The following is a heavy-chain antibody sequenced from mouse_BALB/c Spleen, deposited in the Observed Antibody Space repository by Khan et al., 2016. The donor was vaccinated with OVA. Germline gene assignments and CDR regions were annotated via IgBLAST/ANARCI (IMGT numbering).Heavy chain of an antibody. V-gene: IGHV1-26*01. CDR3: ARGYEFFPY. CDR2: VNPNNGDT. J-gene: IGHJ3*01. Sequence: XQLKESGPDLVKPGASVKISCKASGYSFTVYYMTWVKQSHGKSPEWIGRVNPNNGDTNYNQNFKGKAILTVDKSSNTAYMELRSLTSEDSAVFYCARGYEFFPYWGQGTLVTVSA. D-gene: IGHD2-12*01. CDR1: GYSFTVYY.